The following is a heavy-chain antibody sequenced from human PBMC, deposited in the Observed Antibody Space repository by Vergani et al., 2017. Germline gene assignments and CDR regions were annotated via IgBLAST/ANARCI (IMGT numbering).Heavy chain of an antibody. Sequence: VQLLQSEGGVVQPGGSLRLSCAASGFTFSSYGMHWVRQAPGKGLEWVAFIRYDGSNKYYADSVKGRFTISRDNSKNTLYLQMNSLRAEDTAVYYCAKDSRDGYKKGGFDYWGQGTLVTVSS. CDR3: AKDSRDGYKKGGFDY. V-gene: IGHV3-30*02. CDR2: IRYDGSNK. CDR1: GFTFSSYG. D-gene: IGHD5-24*01. J-gene: IGHJ4*02.